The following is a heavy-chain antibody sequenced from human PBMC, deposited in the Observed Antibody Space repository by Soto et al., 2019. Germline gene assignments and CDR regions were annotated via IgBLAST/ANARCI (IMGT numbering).Heavy chain of an antibody. V-gene: IGHV4-4*02. CDR1: SGSISSSNW. D-gene: IGHD3-22*01. J-gene: IGHJ4*02. CDR2: IYHSGST. Sequence: PSETLSLTCAVSSGSISSSNWWSWVRQPPGKGLEWIGEIYHSGSTNYNPSLKSRVTISVDKSKDQFSLKLSSVTAADTAVYYCARGHDSSGYYYDFDYWGQGTLVTVS. CDR3: ARGHDSSGYYYDFDY.